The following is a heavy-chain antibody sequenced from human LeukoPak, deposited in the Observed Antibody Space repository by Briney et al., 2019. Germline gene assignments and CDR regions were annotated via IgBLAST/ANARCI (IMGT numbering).Heavy chain of an antibody. D-gene: IGHD2-15*01. CDR1: GGSISSSSYY. CDR2: IYYTGST. J-gene: IGHJ4*02. Sequence: SETLSLTCTVSGGSISSSSYYWGWIRQPPGKGLEWIGSIYYTGSTYYNPSLKSRITMSVDTSKSQFSLKLSSVTAADTAVYYCARSYCSGGSCYRGRFDFWGQGTLVTVFS. CDR3: ARSYCSGGSCYRGRFDF. V-gene: IGHV4-39*01.